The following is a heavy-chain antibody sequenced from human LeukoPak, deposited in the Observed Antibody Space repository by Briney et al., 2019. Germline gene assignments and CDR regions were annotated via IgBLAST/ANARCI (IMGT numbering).Heavy chain of an antibody. CDR3: ARLTSGGDY. V-gene: IGHV4-34*01. CDR1: GGSFSGYY. D-gene: IGHD3-10*01. Sequence: SETLSLTCAVYGGSFSGYYWSWIRQPPGKGLEWIGETNHSGSTNYNPSLKSRVTISVDTSKNQFSLKLSSVTAADTAVYYCARLTSGGDYWGQGTLVTVSS. CDR2: TNHSGST. J-gene: IGHJ4*02.